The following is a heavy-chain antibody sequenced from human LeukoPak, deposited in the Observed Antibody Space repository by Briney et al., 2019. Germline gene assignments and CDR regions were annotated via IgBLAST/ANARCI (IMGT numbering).Heavy chain of an antibody. D-gene: IGHD5-12*01. CDR3: ARDGRRGWLPSYDFDN. V-gene: IGHV3-11*01. CDR1: GFTFIDFY. J-gene: IGHJ4*02. Sequence: GGCLRLSRAACGFTFIDFYLSGVRAAPGRGGGCASAITSSGSTIYYADSVKSRFTISRDNAKISLYLQMSSLRAGDTAVYYCARDGRRGWLPSYDFDNWGQGTPVTNSP. CDR2: ITSSGSTI.